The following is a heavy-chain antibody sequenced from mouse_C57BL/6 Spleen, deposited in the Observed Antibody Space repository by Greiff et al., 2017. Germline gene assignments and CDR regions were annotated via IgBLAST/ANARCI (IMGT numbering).Heavy chain of an antibody. Sequence: EVNVVESGGGLVKPGGSLKLSCAASGFTFSDYGMHWVRQAPEKGLEWVAYISSGSSTIYYADTVKGRFTISRDNAKNTLFLQMTSLRSEDTAMYYCARDLPRTGTRFAYWGQGTLVTVSA. V-gene: IGHV5-17*01. CDR1: GFTFSDYG. CDR2: ISSGSSTI. D-gene: IGHD2-1*01. J-gene: IGHJ3*01. CDR3: ARDLPRTGTRFAY.